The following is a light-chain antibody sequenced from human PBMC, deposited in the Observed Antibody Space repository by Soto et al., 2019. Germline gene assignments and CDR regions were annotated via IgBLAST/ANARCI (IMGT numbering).Light chain of an antibody. CDR1: QSVSSN. V-gene: IGKV3-15*01. J-gene: IGKJ1*01. CDR2: GAS. CDR3: QQYDSWPPWT. Sequence: EIVMTQSPATLSVSPGERATLSCRASQSVSSNLAWYQQKPGQAPRLLIYGASTMATGIPARFSGSGSATEFTLTSRSLLSEDFAVYYCQQYDSWPPWTFGRGTKVEIK.